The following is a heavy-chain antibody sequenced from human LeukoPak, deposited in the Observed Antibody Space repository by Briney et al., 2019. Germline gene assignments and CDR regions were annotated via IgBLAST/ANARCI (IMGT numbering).Heavy chain of an antibody. CDR1: GFTFDDYA. Sequence: GGSLRLSCAASGFTFDDYAMHWVRQAPGKGLEWVSGISWNSGSIGYADSVKGRFTISRDNAKNSLYLQMNSLRAEDTALYYRAKGVYYDSSGYVDYWGQGTLVTVSS. D-gene: IGHD3-22*01. V-gene: IGHV3-9*01. CDR3: AKGVYYDSSGYVDY. CDR2: ISWNSGSI. J-gene: IGHJ4*02.